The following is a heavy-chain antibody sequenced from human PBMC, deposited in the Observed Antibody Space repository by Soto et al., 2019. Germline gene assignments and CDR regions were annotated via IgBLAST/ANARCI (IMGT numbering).Heavy chain of an antibody. CDR2: ISNDGGKT. D-gene: IGHD1-7*01. J-gene: IGHJ4*02. Sequence: QVQLVESGGDVVQSGRSLRLSCVVSGFTFSHYAMHWVRQAPGKGLEWVAFISNDGGKTYDADSVKGRFTISRDNSKNTLYLQLSRLRAEDTAVYYCAGDCELPVGDTVHFDYWGQGTLVIVSS. CDR3: AGDCELPVGDTVHFDY. V-gene: IGHV3-30*14. CDR1: GFTFSHYA.